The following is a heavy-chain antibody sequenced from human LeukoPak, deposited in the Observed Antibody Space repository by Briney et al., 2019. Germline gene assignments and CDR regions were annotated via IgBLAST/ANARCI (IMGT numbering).Heavy chain of an antibody. Sequence: ASVKVSCKASGYTFTVYYAHWVRQAPGQGLEWMGWSNPNSGGTNYAQKFQGRVTMTRDTSISTAYMELSRLRSDDTAVYYCARAGSSSSPTFDYWGQGTLVTVSS. J-gene: IGHJ4*02. CDR2: SNPNSGGT. CDR1: GYTFTVYY. V-gene: IGHV1-2*02. CDR3: ARAGSSSSPTFDY. D-gene: IGHD6-6*01.